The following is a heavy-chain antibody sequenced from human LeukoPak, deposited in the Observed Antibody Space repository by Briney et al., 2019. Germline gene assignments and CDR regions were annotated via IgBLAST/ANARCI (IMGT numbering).Heavy chain of an antibody. D-gene: IGHD2/OR15-2a*01. CDR2: ISSSGSYI. Sequence: PGGSLRLSCAASGFTLRSYGMNWVRQAPGKGLEWISSISSSGSYIYYADSVTGRFTISKDDAKNSLFLQMNSLRAEDTAVYYCARLFYHDGGTSTGYMDVWGKGTTVTVSS. CDR1: GFTLRSYG. V-gene: IGHV3-21*01. J-gene: IGHJ6*03. CDR3: ARLFYHDGGTSTGYMDV.